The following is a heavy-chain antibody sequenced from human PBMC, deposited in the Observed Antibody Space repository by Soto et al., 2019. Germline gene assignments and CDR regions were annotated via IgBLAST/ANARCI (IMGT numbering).Heavy chain of an antibody. CDR1: GFTFSSYA. CDR2: ISGSGGST. Sequence: TGGSLRLSCAASGFTFSSYAMSWVRQAPGKGLEWVSAISGSGGSTYYADSVKGRFTISRDNSKNTLYLQMNSLRAEDTAVYYSVNLWFGSYGMDVWGQGTTVTVSS. D-gene: IGHD3-10*01. J-gene: IGHJ6*02. CDR3: VNLWFGSYGMDV. V-gene: IGHV3-23*01.